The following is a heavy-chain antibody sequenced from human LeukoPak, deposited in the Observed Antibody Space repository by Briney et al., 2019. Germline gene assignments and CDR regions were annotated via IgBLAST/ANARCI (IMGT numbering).Heavy chain of an antibody. D-gene: IGHD6-13*01. J-gene: IGHJ4*02. CDR3: AKDSSGIAAPYYFDY. V-gene: IGHV3-23*01. Sequence: GGSLRLSCAASGFTSSSYAMSWVRQAPGKGLECVAAISRGVGSTYYADSVKGRFTISRDNSKNTLYLQMNSLRAEDTAVYYCAKDSSGIAAPYYFDYWGQGTLVTVSS. CDR2: ISRGVGST. CDR1: GFTSSSYA.